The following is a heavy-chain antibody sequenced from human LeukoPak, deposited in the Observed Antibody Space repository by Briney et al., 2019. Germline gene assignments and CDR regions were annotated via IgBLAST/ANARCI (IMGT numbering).Heavy chain of an antibody. D-gene: IGHD1-26*01. CDR3: ASMYSGTSYYFDY. V-gene: IGHV4-61*08. Sequence: SQTLSLTCTVSGGSISSGGYYWSWIRQPPAKGLEWMGFFSYSGSTKYNPSLKSRVTMSVDTSKNQFSLKLSSVTAADTAVYYCASMYSGTSYYFDYWGQGTLVTVSS. J-gene: IGHJ4*02. CDR1: GGSISSGGYY. CDR2: FSYSGST.